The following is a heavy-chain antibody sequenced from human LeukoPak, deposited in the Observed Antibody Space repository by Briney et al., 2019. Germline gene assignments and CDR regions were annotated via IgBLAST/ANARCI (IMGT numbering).Heavy chain of an antibody. CDR1: GDSINDYY. CDR3: ARGGGYSYGSFDY. V-gene: IGHV4-59*01. CDR2: IYYSGST. D-gene: IGHD5-18*01. J-gene: IGHJ4*02. Sequence: SETLSLTCTVSGDSINDYYWSWIRQSPGKGLEWIGYIYYSGSTSYNPSLKSRVTISLDTSNNHFSLKLRSVTAAGTAVYYWARGGGYSYGSFDYWGQGTLVTVSS.